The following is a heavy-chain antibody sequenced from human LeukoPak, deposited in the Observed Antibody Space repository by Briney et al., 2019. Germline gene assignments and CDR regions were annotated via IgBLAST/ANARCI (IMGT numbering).Heavy chain of an antibody. D-gene: IGHD6-13*01. V-gene: IGHV4-4*07. CDR2: IYTSGST. Sequence: SETLSLTCTVSGGSISSYYWSWIRQPAGKGLEWIGRIYTSGSTNYNPSLKSRVTMSVDTSKNQSSLKLSSVTAADTAVYYCARGKAAAADFDYWGQGTLVTVSS. CDR3: ARGKAAAADFDY. J-gene: IGHJ4*02. CDR1: GGSISSYY.